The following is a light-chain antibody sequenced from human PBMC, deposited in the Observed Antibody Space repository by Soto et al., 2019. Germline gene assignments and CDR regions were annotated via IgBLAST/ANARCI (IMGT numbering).Light chain of an antibody. V-gene: IGKV3-20*01. CDR1: QSVASSY. CDR2: DAS. CDR3: RQYGSAPFT. Sequence: EIVMTQSPGTLSLSPGERATLSCRASQSVASSYLAWYRQKPGQTPRLLIYDASSRATGIPDRISGSGSWTHFAITTSTLEREDFAVYYCRQYGSAPFTFGPGTKVDIK. J-gene: IGKJ3*01.